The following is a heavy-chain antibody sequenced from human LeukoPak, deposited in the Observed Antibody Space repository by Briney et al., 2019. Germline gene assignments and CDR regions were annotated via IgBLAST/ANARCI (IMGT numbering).Heavy chain of an antibody. Sequence: SETLSLTCTVSGGSISSGGYYWSWIRQHPGKGLEWIGYIYYSGSTYYNPSLKSRVTISVDTSKNQFSLKLSSVTAADTAVSYCARVTTVTTLDYWGQGTLVTVSS. CDR2: IYYSGST. CDR3: ARVTTVTTLDY. CDR1: GGSISSGGYY. J-gene: IGHJ4*02. V-gene: IGHV4-31*03. D-gene: IGHD4-17*01.